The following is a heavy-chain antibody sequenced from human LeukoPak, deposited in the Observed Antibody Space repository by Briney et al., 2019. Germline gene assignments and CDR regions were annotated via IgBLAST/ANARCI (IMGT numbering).Heavy chain of an antibody. CDR3: ACSIAAAGTLTEYDAFDI. CDR2: IYHSGST. J-gene: IGHJ3*02. V-gene: IGHV4-4*02. CDR1: GGSISSSNW. Sequence: SGTLSLTCAVSGGSISSSNWWSWVRQPPGKGLEWIGEIYHSGSTNYNPSLKSRVTISVDKSKNQFSLKLSSVTAADTAVYYCACSIAAAGTLTEYDAFDIWGQGTMVTVSA. D-gene: IGHD6-13*01.